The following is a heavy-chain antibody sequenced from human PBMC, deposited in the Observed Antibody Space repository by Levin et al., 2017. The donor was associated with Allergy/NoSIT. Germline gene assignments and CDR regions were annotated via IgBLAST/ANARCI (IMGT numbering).Heavy chain of an antibody. CDR1: GFTFSDYA. Sequence: GGSLRLSCAASGFTFSDYAIQWVRQAPGKGLEWVAAISYDGNSKYYADSVKGRFTISRDNSKKTLYLQMNGLSIDDTATYYCARDVNYYHSSSSTRFDYWGQGTLVTVSS. J-gene: IGHJ4*02. V-gene: IGHV3-30*14. CDR2: ISYDGNSK. D-gene: IGHD3-22*01. CDR3: ARDVNYYHSSSSTRFDY.